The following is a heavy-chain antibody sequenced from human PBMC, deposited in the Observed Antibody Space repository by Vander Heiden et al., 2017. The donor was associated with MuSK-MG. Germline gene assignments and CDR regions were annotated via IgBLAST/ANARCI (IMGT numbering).Heavy chain of an antibody. CDR2: ISSSSIYI. Sequence: EVQLVESGGGLVKPGGSLRLSCAASGFTFSSYSMNWVRQAPGKGLEWVSSISSSSIYIYYADSVKGRFTISRDNAKNSLYLQMNSLRAEDTAVYYCARDSRKDDAFDIWGQGTMVTVSS. CDR1: GFTFSSYS. V-gene: IGHV3-21*01. J-gene: IGHJ3*02. CDR3: ARDSRKDDAFDI.